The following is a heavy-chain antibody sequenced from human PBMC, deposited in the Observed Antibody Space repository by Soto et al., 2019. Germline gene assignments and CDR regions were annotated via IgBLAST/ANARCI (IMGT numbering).Heavy chain of an antibody. D-gene: IGHD2-2*01. V-gene: IGHV3-21*01. J-gene: IGHJ4*02. CDR2: ISSSSSYI. CDR3: ARDIVVVPAWGTYYFDY. Sequence: GKGLEWVSSISSSSSYIYYADSVKGRFTISRDNAKNSLYLQMNSLRAEDTAVYYCARDIVVVPAWGTYYFDYWGQGTLVTVSS.